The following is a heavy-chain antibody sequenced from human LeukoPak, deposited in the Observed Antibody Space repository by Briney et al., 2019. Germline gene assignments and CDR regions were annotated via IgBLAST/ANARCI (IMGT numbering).Heavy chain of an antibody. CDR3: AREFGGGWGSWTTSRHNWFDP. D-gene: IGHD3-16*01. Sequence: GGSLRLSCAASGFTFNSYGMHWVRQAPGKGLEWVAVIWYDGSNKYYADSGKGRFTISRDNCKNTLYLQMNSLRAEDTAVFYCAREFGGGWGSWTTSRHNWFDPWGQGTLVTVSS. V-gene: IGHV3-33*01. CDR2: IWYDGSNK. J-gene: IGHJ5*02. CDR1: GFTFNSYG.